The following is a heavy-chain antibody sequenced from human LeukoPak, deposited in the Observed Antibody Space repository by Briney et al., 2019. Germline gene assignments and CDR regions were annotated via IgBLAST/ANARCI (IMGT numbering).Heavy chain of an antibody. CDR3: AREGSIVVVVAASQGAFNI. V-gene: IGHV3-30*09. CDR2: ISYDGSNK. Sequence: GGSLRHSCAASGFAFSTYPMHWVRQAPGKGLEWVAVISYDGSNKYYTDSVKGRFAISRDNSKNTLYLQLNSLRPEDTAVYYCAREGSIVVVVAASQGAFNIWGQGTTVTVSS. D-gene: IGHD2-15*01. CDR1: GFAFSTYP. J-gene: IGHJ3*02.